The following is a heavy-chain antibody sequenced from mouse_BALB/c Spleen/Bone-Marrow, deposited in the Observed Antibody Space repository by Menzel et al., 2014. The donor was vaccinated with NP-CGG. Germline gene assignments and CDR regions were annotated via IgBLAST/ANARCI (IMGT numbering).Heavy chain of an antibody. J-gene: IGHJ1*01. V-gene: IGHV7-3*02. Sequence: DVMLVESGGGLVQPGGSLRLSCATSGFTFTDYYMSWVRQPPGKALEWLGFIRNKAKGYTSGNSASVKGRFTISRDNSQSILYLQMNTLRAEDSATYYCARDINYDIYWYFDVWGAGTTVTVSS. CDR1: GFTFTDYY. CDR2: IRNKAKGYTS. D-gene: IGHD2-4*01. CDR3: ARDINYDIYWYFDV.